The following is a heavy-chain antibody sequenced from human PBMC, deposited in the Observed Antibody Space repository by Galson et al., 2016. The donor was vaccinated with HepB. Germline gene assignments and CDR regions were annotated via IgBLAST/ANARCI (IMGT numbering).Heavy chain of an antibody. CDR3: ARISGYSSGWYHYFGY. J-gene: IGHJ4*02. CDR1: GYTFTSYD. V-gene: IGHV1-8*01. CDR2: MNPNSGNT. D-gene: IGHD6-19*01. Sequence: SVKVSCKASGYTFTSYDINWVRQATGQGLEWMGWMNPNSGNTDYAQKFQGRVTMTRNTSISTAYMELSSLRSEDTAVYYCARISGYSSGWYHYFGYWGQGTLVTVSS.